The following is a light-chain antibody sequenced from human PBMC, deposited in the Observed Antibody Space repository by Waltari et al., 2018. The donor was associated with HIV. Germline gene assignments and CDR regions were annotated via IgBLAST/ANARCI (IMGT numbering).Light chain of an antibody. J-gene: IGLJ2*01. Sequence: QSELSQPPSASGTPGQRVAISCSGSSSNIGRNTVNWYQQLPGTAPKLLIYSNKQRRSGFPDRFSGFKSGHSASLAITGLQSEDEADYYCALWDDSLNGVLFGGGTKLTVL. CDR3: ALWDDSLNGVL. CDR2: SNK. V-gene: IGLV1-44*01. CDR1: SSNIGRNT.